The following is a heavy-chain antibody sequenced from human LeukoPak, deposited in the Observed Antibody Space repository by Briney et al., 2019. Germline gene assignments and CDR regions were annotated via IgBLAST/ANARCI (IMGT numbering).Heavy chain of an antibody. Sequence: SETLSITCTVSGGSIGSGGYYWSWIRQHPGKGLEWIGYIYYSGSTYYNPSLKSRVTISVDTSKNQFSLKLGSVTAADTAVYYCARVSAYYYDSSVDYWGQGTLVTVSS. CDR1: GGSIGSGGYY. J-gene: IGHJ4*02. D-gene: IGHD3-22*01. V-gene: IGHV4-31*03. CDR3: ARVSAYYYDSSVDY. CDR2: IYYSGST.